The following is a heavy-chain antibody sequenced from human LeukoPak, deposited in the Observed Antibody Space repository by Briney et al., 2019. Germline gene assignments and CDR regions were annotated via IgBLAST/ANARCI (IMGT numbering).Heavy chain of an antibody. D-gene: IGHD3-10*01. CDR2: ISSSSSTI. Sequence: GGSLRLSCAASGFTFSSYSMNWVRQAPGRGLEWVSYISSSSSTIYYADSVKGRFTISRDNAKNSLYLQMNSLRAEDTAVYYCAKDLRLGLGSGSYYPAEYFQHWGQGTLVTVSS. V-gene: IGHV3-48*01. CDR3: AKDLRLGLGSGSYYPAEYFQH. J-gene: IGHJ1*01. CDR1: GFTFSSYS.